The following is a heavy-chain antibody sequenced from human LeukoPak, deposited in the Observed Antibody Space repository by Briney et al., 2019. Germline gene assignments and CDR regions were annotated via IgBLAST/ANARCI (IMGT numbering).Heavy chain of an antibody. J-gene: IGHJ4*02. CDR3: VRGHNSFDY. CDR2: SRIKADNYIT. D-gene: IGHD2/OR15-2a*01. V-gene: IGHV3-72*01. Sequence: PGGSLRLSCAVSGFTFSDHYMDWVRQTPGKGLEWVARSRIKADNYITQYAAFVKGRFTVSRDDSKNSLYLQMNSLESEDTAVYYCVRGHNSFDYWGQGTLVTVSS. CDR1: GFTFSDHY.